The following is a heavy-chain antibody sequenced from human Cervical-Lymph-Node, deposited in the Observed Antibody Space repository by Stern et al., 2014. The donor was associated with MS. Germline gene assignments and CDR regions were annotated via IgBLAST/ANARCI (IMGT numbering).Heavy chain of an antibody. CDR2: ISWNSGSV. CDR3: AKDSSGWYTNVDV. J-gene: IGHJ6*02. CDR1: GFTFDDYA. V-gene: IGHV3-9*01. D-gene: IGHD6-13*01. Sequence: EVQLVESGGGLVQPGRSLRLSCAASGFTFDDYAMHWVRQAPGKGLEWVSGISWNSGSVGYADSVKGRFTISRDNAKNSLYLQRNVLRDEDTALYYCAKDSSGWYTNVDVWGQGTAVTVSS.